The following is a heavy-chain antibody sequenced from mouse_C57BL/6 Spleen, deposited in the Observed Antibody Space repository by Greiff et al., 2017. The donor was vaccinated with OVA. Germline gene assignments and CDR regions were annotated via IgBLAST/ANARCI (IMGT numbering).Heavy chain of an antibody. CDR3: ARRSYDYERFAY. D-gene: IGHD2-4*01. CDR1: GYTFTDYN. CDR2: INPNNGGT. J-gene: IGHJ3*01. Sequence: EVKLMESGPELVKPGASVKMSCKASGYTFTDYNMHWVKQSHGKSLEWIGYINPNNGGTSYNQKFKGKATLTVNKSSSTAYMELRSLTSEDSAVYYCARRSYDYERFAYWGQGTLVTVSA. V-gene: IGHV1-22*01.